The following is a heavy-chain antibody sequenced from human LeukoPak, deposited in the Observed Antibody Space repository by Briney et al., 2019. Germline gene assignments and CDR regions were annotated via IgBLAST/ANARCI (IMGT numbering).Heavy chain of an antibody. CDR3: ARGRAYCSGGSCYSGYYYYYYGMDV. D-gene: IGHD2-15*01. Sequence: TETLSLTCTVYGGSFSGYYWSWIRQPPGKGLEWIGEINHSGSTNYNPSLKSRVTISVDTSKNQFSLKLSSVTAADTAVYYCARGRAYCSGGSCYSGYYYYYYGMDVWGQGTTVTVSS. V-gene: IGHV4-34*01. CDR2: INHSGST. CDR1: GGSFSGYY. J-gene: IGHJ6*02.